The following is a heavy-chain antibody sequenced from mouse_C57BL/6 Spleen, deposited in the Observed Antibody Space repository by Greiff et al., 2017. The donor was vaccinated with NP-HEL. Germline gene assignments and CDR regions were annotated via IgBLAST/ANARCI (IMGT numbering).Heavy chain of an antibody. Sequence: QVQLQQSGPELVKPGASVKISCKASGYAFSSSWMNWVKQRPGKGLEWIGRIYPGDGDTNYNGKFKGKATLTADKSSSTAYVQLSSLTSEDSAVYFCARDGFDYWGQGTTLTVSS. CDR2: IYPGDGDT. J-gene: IGHJ2*01. CDR1: GYAFSSSW. D-gene: IGHD2-3*01. V-gene: IGHV1-82*01. CDR3: ARDGFDY.